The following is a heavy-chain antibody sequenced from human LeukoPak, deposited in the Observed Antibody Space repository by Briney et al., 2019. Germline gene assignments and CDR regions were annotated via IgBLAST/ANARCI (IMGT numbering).Heavy chain of an antibody. CDR3: ARDLNVVMAATPFDH. CDR1: GFTVSSNY. J-gene: IGHJ4*02. V-gene: IGHV3-7*03. CDR2: IKQDGSEK. Sequence: GGSLRLSCAASGFTVSSNYMSWVRQAPGKGLEWVANIKQDGSEKYYVDSVKGRFTISRDNAKNSLYLQMNSLGAEDTAVYYCARDLNVVMAATPFDHWGQGTLVIVSS. D-gene: IGHD2-8*01.